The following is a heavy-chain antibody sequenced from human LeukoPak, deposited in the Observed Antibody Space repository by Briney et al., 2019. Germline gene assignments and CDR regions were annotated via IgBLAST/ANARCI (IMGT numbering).Heavy chain of an antibody. Sequence: GASVKVSCKASGYTFTGYYMHWVRQAPGQGLEWMGWINPNSGGTNYAQKFQGRVTMTRDTSISTAYMELSRLRSDDTAVYYRARDEIAVAGGNWFDPWGQGTLVTVSS. CDR2: INPNSGGT. CDR1: GYTFTGYY. J-gene: IGHJ5*02. CDR3: ARDEIAVAGGNWFDP. D-gene: IGHD6-19*01. V-gene: IGHV1-2*02.